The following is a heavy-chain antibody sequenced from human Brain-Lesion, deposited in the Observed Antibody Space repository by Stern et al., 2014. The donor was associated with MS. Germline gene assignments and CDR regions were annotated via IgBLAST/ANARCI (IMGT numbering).Heavy chain of an antibody. CDR2: IYYSGDT. D-gene: IGHD2-15*01. CDR1: GGSVSSTSYA. CDR3: AGEEDIRYCSGGSCTGNWFDP. V-gene: IGHV4-39*01. Sequence: VQLVESGPGLVKPSETLSLTCTVAGGSVSSTSYAWAWIRPPPGKGLAWIGTIYYSGDTYYSPSLKGRLTISLDTPNNQFPLQWGSVTAADTAVYYCAGEEDIRYCSGGSCTGNWFDPWGQGTLVTVSS. J-gene: IGHJ5*02.